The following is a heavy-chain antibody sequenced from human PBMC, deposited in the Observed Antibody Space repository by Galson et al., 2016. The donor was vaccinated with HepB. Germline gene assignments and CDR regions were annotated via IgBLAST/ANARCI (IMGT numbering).Heavy chain of an antibody. CDR2: IYHSGVT. V-gene: IGHV4-4*02. Sequence: SETLSLTCAVSGDSISSDNWWSWVRQPPGKGLECIGEIYHSGVTNYNPSLRSRVTISVDKSKNQFSLKLSSVTAADTAVYYCARRSPHCSSTSCLLDYWGQGTLVTVSS. CDR1: GDSISSDNW. D-gene: IGHD2-2*01. CDR3: ARRSPHCSSTSCLLDY. J-gene: IGHJ4*02.